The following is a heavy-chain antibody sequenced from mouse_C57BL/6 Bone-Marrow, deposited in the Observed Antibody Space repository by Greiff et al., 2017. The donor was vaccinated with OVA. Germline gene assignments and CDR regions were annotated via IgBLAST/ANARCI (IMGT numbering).Heavy chain of an antibody. D-gene: IGHD1-1*01. J-gene: IGHJ3*01. CDR3: ARNYYGSSWIAY. Sequence: QVQLKESGPGLVQPSQSLSITCTVSGFSLTSYGVHWVRQSPGKGLEWLGVIWSGGSTDYNAAFISRLSISKDNSKSQVFFKMNSLQADDTAIYYCARNYYGSSWIAYWGQGTLVTVSA. CDR2: IWSGGST. V-gene: IGHV2-2*01. CDR1: GFSLTSYG.